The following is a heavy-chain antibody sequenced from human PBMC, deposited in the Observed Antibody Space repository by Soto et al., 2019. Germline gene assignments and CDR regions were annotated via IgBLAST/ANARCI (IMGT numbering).Heavy chain of an antibody. Sequence: PSETLSLTCTVSSASISSSHYYWGWIRQPPGKGLEWIGSIYNSGTIYYNPSLKSRVTISVDTSKNQFSLKLSSVTAADTAVYYCARRRYSYGSDYWGQGTLVTVSS. J-gene: IGHJ4*02. V-gene: IGHV4-39*01. D-gene: IGHD5-18*01. CDR3: ARRRYSYGSDY. CDR2: IYNSGTI. CDR1: SASISSSHYY.